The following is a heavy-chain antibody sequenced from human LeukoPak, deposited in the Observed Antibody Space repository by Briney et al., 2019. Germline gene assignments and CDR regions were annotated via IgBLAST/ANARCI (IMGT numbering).Heavy chain of an antibody. CDR3: ARDVCSGGSCYLDY. D-gene: IGHD2-15*01. J-gene: IGHJ4*02. V-gene: IGHV1-3*01. CDR1: GYTFTCYG. Sequence: ASVKVSCKASGYTFTCYGISWVRQAPGQRLEWMGWINAGNGNTKYSQKFQGRVTITRDTSASTAYMELSSLRSEDTAVYYCARDVCSGGSCYLDYWGQGTLVTVSS. CDR2: INAGNGNT.